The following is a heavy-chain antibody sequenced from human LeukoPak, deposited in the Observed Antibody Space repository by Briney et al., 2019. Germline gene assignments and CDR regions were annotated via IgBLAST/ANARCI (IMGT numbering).Heavy chain of an antibody. Sequence: GGSLRLSCAVSGFTFSSYSMNWVRQAPGKGLEWVSSISSSSSYIYYADSVKGRFTISRDNAKNSLYLQMNSLRAEDTAVYYCARVKAAAGTGYMDVWGKGTTVTVSS. V-gene: IGHV3-21*01. J-gene: IGHJ6*03. CDR3: ARVKAAAGTGYMDV. D-gene: IGHD6-13*01. CDR1: GFTFSSYS. CDR2: ISSSSSYI.